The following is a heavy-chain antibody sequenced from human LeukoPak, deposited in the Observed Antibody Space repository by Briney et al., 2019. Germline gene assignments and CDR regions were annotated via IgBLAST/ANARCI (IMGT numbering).Heavy chain of an antibody. J-gene: IGHJ4*02. V-gene: IGHV1-69*05. Sequence: SVKVSCKASGGTFSSYAISWVRQAPGQGLEWMGGIIPIFGTANYTQKFQGRVTITTDESTSTAYMELSSLRSEDTAVYYCASGYPDYYGSGKLRTGNDYWGQGTLVTVSS. CDR1: GGTFSSYA. CDR2: IIPIFGTA. CDR3: ASGYPDYYGSGKLRTGNDY. D-gene: IGHD3-10*01.